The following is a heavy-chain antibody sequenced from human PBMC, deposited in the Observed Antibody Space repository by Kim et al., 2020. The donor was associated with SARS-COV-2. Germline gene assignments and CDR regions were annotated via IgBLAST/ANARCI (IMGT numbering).Heavy chain of an antibody. CDR2: IWYDGSNK. J-gene: IGHJ6*02. Sequence: GGSLRLSCAASGFTFSSYGMHWVRQAPGKGLEWVAVIWYDGSNKYYADSVKGRFTISRDNSKNTLYLQMNSLRAEDTAVYYCAREGWNYIPPYYYYYGMDVWGQGTTVTVSS. CDR3: AREGWNYIPPYYYYYGMDV. D-gene: IGHD1-7*01. V-gene: IGHV3-33*01. CDR1: GFTFSSYG.